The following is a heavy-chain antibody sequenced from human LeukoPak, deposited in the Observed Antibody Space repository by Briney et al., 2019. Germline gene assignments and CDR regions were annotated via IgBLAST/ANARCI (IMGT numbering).Heavy chain of an antibody. D-gene: IGHD1-26*01. CDR1: GFTFSSYD. CDR2: IWYDGSNK. J-gene: IGHJ4*02. V-gene: IGHV3-30*02. CDR3: ARDGVGATVFDY. Sequence: GGSLRLSCAASGFTFSSYDMHWVRQAPGKGLEWVALIWYDGSNKYYADSVKGRFTISRDNSKNTLYLQINSLRPEDTAVYYCARDGVGATVFDYWGQGTLVTVSS.